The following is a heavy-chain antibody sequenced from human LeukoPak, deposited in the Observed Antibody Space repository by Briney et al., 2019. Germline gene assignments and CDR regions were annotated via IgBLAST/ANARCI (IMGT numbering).Heavy chain of an antibody. CDR1: GFTFSSYA. CDR3: AKVDRSSTSCCGDY. D-gene: IGHD2-2*01. CDR2: ISGSGGST. J-gene: IGHJ4*02. Sequence: GGSLRLSCAASGFTFSSYAMSWVRQAPGKGLEWVSAISGSGGSTYYADSVKGRFTISRDNSKNTLYLQMNSLRAEDTAVYYCAKVDRSSTSCCGDYWGQGTLVTVSS. V-gene: IGHV3-23*01.